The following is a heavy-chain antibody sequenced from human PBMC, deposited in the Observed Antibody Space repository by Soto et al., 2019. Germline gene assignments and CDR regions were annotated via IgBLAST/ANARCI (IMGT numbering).Heavy chain of an antibody. CDR1: GFTFSNYA. CDR3: AKEPGMRLARHFDY. V-gene: IGHV3-23*01. D-gene: IGHD1-1*01. CDR2: ISGSGGNT. J-gene: IGHJ4*02. Sequence: EVQLLESGGGLVQPGGSLRLSCAASGFTFSNYAMSWVRQAPGKGLEWVSAISGSGGNTYYADSVKGRFAISRDNSKNTLYLQVNSLRAEDTAVYYCAKEPGMRLARHFDYWGQGTLVTVSS.